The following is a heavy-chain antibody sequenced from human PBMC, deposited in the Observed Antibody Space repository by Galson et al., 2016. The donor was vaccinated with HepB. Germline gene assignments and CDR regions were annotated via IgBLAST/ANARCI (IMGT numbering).Heavy chain of an antibody. Sequence: SLRLSCAASGFAFRGYAMSWVRQAPGKGLECVSSITGGGITYHSDSVKGRFVISRDDSKNTVYLQMDSLRAEDTAVYYYVKDRGPYYDKREFDCWGQGTLVTVSS. V-gene: IGHV3-23*01. CDR1: GFAFRGYA. J-gene: IGHJ4*02. CDR3: VKDRGPYYDKREFDC. CDR2: ITGGGIT. D-gene: IGHD3-22*01.